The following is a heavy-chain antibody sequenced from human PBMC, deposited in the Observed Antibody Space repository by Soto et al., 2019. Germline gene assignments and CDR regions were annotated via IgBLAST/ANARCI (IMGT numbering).Heavy chain of an antibody. CDR3: ARGVAARTPPDN. Sequence: ASVKVSCKASGYTFTSHVINWVRQAPGQGLEWMGWISTYNGNTHYAQNLQGRVSMTTDTSTTTAYMELNSLRAEDTAVYYCARGVAARTPPDNWGQGTLVTVSS. V-gene: IGHV1-18*04. D-gene: IGHD6-6*01. CDR2: ISTYNGNT. CDR1: GYTFTSHV. J-gene: IGHJ4*02.